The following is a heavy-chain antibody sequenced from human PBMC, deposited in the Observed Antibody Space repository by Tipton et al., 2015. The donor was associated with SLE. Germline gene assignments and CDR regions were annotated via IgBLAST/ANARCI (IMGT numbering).Heavy chain of an antibody. CDR3: ARDFQTIFGVVIIRYFDY. V-gene: IGHV4-59*12. CDR1: GGSISSYY. Sequence: TLSLTCTVSGGSISSYYWSWIRQPPGKGLEWIGYIYYSGSTNYNPSLKSRVTISVDTSKNQFFLKLSSVTAADTAVYYCARDFQTIFGVVIIRYFDYWGQGTLVTVSS. D-gene: IGHD3-3*01. J-gene: IGHJ4*02. CDR2: IYYSGST.